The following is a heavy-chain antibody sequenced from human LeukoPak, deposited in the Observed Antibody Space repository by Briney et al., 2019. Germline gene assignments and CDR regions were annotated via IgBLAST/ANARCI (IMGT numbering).Heavy chain of an antibody. Sequence: GGSLRLSCAASGFTFSSYSMNWVRQAPGKGLEWVSSICSSSSYIYYADSVKGRFTISRDNAKNSLYLQMNSLRAEDTAVYYCARDLSGSGDGYNDFDYWGQGTLVTVSS. D-gene: IGHD5-24*01. V-gene: IGHV3-21*01. CDR2: ICSSSSYI. J-gene: IGHJ4*02. CDR1: GFTFSSYS. CDR3: ARDLSGSGDGYNDFDY.